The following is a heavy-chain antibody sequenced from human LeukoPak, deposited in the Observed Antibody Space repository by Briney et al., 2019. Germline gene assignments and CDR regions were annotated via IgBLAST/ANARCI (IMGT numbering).Heavy chain of an antibody. CDR2: IYQSGST. V-gene: IGHV4-38-2*02. CDR3: ARLAWGRLDY. D-gene: IGHD7-27*01. J-gene: IGHJ4*02. CDR1: GYSISSGYY. Sequence: SETLSLTCSVSGYSISSGYYWGWIRQPPGKGLEWIGSIYQSGSTYYNPSLKSRITISVDTSRNQFSLKLSSVTAADTAVYYCARLAWGRLDYWGQGTLVTVSS.